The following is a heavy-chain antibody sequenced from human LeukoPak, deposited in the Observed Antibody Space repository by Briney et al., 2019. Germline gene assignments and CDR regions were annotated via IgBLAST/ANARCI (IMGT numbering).Heavy chain of an antibody. D-gene: IGHD6-13*01. J-gene: IGHJ6*02. Sequence: PGGSLRLSCAASGFSFSNAWMSWVRQAPGKGLEWVGRIKSKTDGGTTDYVAPVKGRFTISRDDSKNTLYLQMNSLKTEDTAVYYCTTGIAAAGTYYYYYYGMDVWGRGTTVTVSS. CDR3: TTGIAAAGTYYYYYYGMDV. CDR2: IKSKTDGGTT. CDR1: GFSFSNAW. V-gene: IGHV3-15*01.